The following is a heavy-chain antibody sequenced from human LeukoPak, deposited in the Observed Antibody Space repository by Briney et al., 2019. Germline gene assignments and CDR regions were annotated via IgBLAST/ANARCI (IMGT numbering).Heavy chain of an antibody. J-gene: IGHJ4*02. CDR3: ARVVVITFGGVIDEYHFDY. D-gene: IGHD3-16*02. Sequence: SQTLSLTCAISGDSVSSNSAAWNWIRQSPSRGLEWLGRTYYRSKWYNDYAVSVKSRITINPDTSKNQFSLQLNSVTPEDTAVYYCARVVVITFGGVIDEYHFDYWGQGTLVTVSS. CDR2: TYYRSKWYN. CDR1: GDSVSSNSAA. V-gene: IGHV6-1*01.